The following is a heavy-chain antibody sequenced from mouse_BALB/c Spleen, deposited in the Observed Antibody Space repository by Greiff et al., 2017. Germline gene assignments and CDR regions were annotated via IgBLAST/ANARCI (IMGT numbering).Heavy chain of an antibody. CDR2: ISSGSSTI. CDR3: ARSRGSY. Sequence: EVKVVESGGGLVQPGGSRKLSCAASGFTFSSFGMHWVRQAPEKGLEWVAYISSGSSTIYYADTVKGRFTISRDNPKNTLFLQMTSLRSEDTAMYYCARSRGSYWGQGTTLPVSS. CDR1: GFTFSSFG. J-gene: IGHJ2*01. V-gene: IGHV5-17*02.